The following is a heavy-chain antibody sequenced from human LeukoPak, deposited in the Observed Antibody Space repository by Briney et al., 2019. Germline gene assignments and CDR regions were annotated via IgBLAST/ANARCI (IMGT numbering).Heavy chain of an antibody. V-gene: IGHV3-21*01. J-gene: IGHJ3*02. CDR3: ARDLTVFSYGAALDI. CDR2: ISSSSSHI. CDR1: GVSFNNFG. D-gene: IGHD3-9*01. Sequence: GGALRLSCADSGVSFNNFGINCVRQAPGKGLECGSSISSSSSHIYYAESAKGRFTISRDNTNNSVYLQMNSLRAEDPAVYYCARDLTVFSYGAALDIWGQGTMVTVSS.